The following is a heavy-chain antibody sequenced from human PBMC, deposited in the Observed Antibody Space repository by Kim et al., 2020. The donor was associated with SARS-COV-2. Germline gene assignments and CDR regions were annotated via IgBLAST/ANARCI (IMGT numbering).Heavy chain of an antibody. Sequence: GGSLRLSCAASGFTFDDYAIQWVHQVPGKGLEWVSLISRDGGEIKYADSVKGRFTISRENSKKSVYLQMNSLRSEDTALYYCVRGQQWLIKNWGQGTQVTVSS. CDR3: VRGQQWLIKN. D-gene: IGHD6-19*01. V-gene: IGHV3-43*02. CDR1: GFTFDDYA. J-gene: IGHJ4*02. CDR2: ISRDGGEI.